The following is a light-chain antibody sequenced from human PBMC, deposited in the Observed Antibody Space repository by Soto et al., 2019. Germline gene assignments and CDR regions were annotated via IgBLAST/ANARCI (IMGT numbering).Light chain of an antibody. J-gene: IGLJ1*01. CDR3: SSYTSSSTLV. CDR2: EVS. V-gene: IGLV2-14*01. Sequence: LTQPSSVSGSPGQSITISCTGTGIDVGGYNYVSWYQQHPGKAPKLMIYEVSNRPSGVSNRFSGSKSGNTASLTISGLQAEDEADYYCSSYTSSSTLVFGTGTKVTVL. CDR1: GIDVGGYNY.